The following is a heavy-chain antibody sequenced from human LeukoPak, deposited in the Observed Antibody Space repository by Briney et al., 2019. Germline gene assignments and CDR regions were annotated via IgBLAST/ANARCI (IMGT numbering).Heavy chain of an antibody. V-gene: IGHV7-4-1*02. J-gene: IGHJ4*02. CDR2: INTNTGNP. CDR3: ARTNDYGDETYYFDS. D-gene: IGHD4-17*01. CDR1: GYTFTSYA. Sequence: GASVKDSCKASGYTFTSYAMNWVRQAPGQGLEWMGWINTNTGNPTYAQGFTGRFVFSLDTSVSTAYLQISSLKAEDTAVYYCARTNDYGDETYYFDSWGQGTLVTVSS.